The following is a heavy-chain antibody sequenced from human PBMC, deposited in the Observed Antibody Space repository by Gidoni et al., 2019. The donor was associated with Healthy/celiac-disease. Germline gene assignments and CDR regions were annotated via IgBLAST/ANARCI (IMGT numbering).Heavy chain of an antibody. CDR2: IKSKTDGGTT. D-gene: IGHD2-21*02. CDR1: GFTFCNAW. CDR3: TTIAVVTAGNDY. J-gene: IGHJ4*02. Sequence: EVQLVESGGGLVKPGGSLRLSCAASGFTFCNAWMSWVRQAPGKGLEWVGRIKSKTDGGTTDYAAPVKGRFTISRDDSKNTLYLQMNSLKTEDTAVYYCTTIAVVTAGNDYWGQGTLVTVSS. V-gene: IGHV3-15*01.